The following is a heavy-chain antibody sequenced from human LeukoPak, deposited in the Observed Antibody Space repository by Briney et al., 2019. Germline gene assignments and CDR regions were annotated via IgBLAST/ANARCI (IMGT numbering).Heavy chain of an antibody. CDR1: GGSISSSPW. V-gene: IGHV4-4*02. Sequence: PSETLSLTCAVSGGSISSSPWCSWVRQPPGKGLEWIGTIYHDGNADYNPSLKSRVTISVDKAKNQLALKLTSVTAADTAVYYCVRDPHIEHYFGTNTGLRDFWGQGTLVTVSS. D-gene: IGHD1-14*01. CDR2: IYHDGNA. CDR3: VRDPHIEHYFGTNTGLRDF. J-gene: IGHJ4*02.